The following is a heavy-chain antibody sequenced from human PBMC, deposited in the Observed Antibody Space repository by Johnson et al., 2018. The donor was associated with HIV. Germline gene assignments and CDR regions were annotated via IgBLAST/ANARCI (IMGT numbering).Heavy chain of an antibody. Sequence: QVQLVESGGGVVQPGRSLRLSCAASGVTFSSHAMHWVRQAPGKGLDWVTVISYDGSNKYYADSVKGRFTISRDNSKNTLYLQMNSLRAEDTAVYYCARGMTTVTNHDAFDIWGQGTMVTVSS. CDR1: GVTFSSHA. V-gene: IGHV3-30-3*01. J-gene: IGHJ3*02. D-gene: IGHD4-17*01. CDR2: ISYDGSNK. CDR3: ARGMTTVTNHDAFDI.